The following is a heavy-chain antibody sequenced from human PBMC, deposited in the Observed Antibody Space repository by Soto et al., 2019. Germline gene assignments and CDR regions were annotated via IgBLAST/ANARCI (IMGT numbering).Heavy chain of an antibody. CDR1: GFPFSNFA. Sequence: VHLVQSAAEVKNPGASVKVSCKTPGFPFSNFAMHWVRQAPGQRLEWMGWIDAGNGNTYYSERLQGRVTITRDTSATTVNMELKSVRSEDTAVYYCASSWFGRCDYWGQVALVTVSS. J-gene: IGHJ4*02. CDR3: ASSWFGRCDY. D-gene: IGHD3-10*01. V-gene: IGHV1-3*01. CDR2: IDAGNGNT.